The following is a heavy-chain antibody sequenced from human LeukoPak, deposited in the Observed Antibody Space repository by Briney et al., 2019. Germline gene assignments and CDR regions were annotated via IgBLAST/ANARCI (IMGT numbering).Heavy chain of an antibody. CDR2: FDPEDGET. J-gene: IGHJ3*02. CDR3: ATVMVRGVIDAFDI. CDR1: GYTLTELS. D-gene: IGHD3-10*01. Sequence: GASVKVSCKDSGYTLTELSMHWVRQAPGKGLEWMGGFDPEDGETIYAQKFQGRVTMTEDTSTDTAYMELSSLRSEDTAVYYCATVMVRGVIDAFDIWGQGTMVTVSS. V-gene: IGHV1-24*01.